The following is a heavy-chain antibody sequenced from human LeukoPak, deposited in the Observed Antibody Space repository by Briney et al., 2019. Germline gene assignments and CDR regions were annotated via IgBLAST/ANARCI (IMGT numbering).Heavy chain of an antibody. D-gene: IGHD5-18*01. J-gene: IGHJ6*02. V-gene: IGHV1-2*02. CDR2: INPNSGGT. Sequence: ASVKVSCKASGYTFTGYYMHWVRQAPGQGLEWMGWINPNSGGTNYAQKFQGRVTMTRDTSISTAYMELSRLRSDDTAVYYCARSNSYGPEPVGEFYYYYGMDVWGQGTTATVSS. CDR1: GYTFTGYY. CDR3: ARSNSYGPEPVGEFYYYYGMDV.